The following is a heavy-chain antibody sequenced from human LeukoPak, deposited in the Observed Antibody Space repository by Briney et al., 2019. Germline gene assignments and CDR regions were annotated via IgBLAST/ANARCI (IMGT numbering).Heavy chain of an antibody. D-gene: IGHD3-22*01. CDR1: GYTFTSFG. J-gene: IGHJ4*02. V-gene: IGHV1-18*01. Sequence: ASVKVSCKASGYTFTSFGISWVRQAPGQGLEWMGWINTYDGSTKYAQKLQDRVTMTTDTSTNTAYIELGSLSSDDAAVYYCARDIYYYDTTDPKIRSDYWGQGTLVTVSS. CDR3: ARDIYYYDTTDPKIRSDY. CDR2: INTYDGST.